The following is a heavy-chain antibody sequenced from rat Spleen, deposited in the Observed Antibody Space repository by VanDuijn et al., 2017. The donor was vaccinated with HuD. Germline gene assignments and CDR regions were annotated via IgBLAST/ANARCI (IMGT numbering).Heavy chain of an antibody. CDR3: ARRHYVYTDYFDY. CDR2: ISPSGGNT. J-gene: IGHJ2*01. Sequence: EVHLVESGGGLVQPGRSLKLSCAASGFTFSNYGMHWIRQAPTKGLEWVASISPSGGNTYYRDSVKGRFTISRDNAKSTLSLQMDSLRSEDTATYYCARRHYVYTDYFDYWGQGVMVTVSS. CDR1: GFTFSNYG. D-gene: IGHD1-6*01. V-gene: IGHV5-19*01.